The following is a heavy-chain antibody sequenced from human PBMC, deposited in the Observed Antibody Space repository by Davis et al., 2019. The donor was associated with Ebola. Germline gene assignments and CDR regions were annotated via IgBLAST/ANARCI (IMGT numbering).Heavy chain of an antibody. V-gene: IGHV4-34*01. D-gene: IGHD2-2*01. CDR2: INHSGST. CDR1: GGSFSGYY. J-gene: IGHJ5*02. Sequence: MPGGSLRLSCAVYGGSFSGYYWSWIRQPPGKGLEWIGEINHSGSTNYNPSLKSRVTISVDTSKNQFPLKLSSVTAADTAVYYCARGSFQLLRWFDPWGQGTLVIVSS. CDR3: ARGSFQLLRWFDP.